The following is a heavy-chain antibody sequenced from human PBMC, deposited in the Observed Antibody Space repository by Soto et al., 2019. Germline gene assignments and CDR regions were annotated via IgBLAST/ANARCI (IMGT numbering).Heavy chain of an antibody. Sequence: QPGGSMRLSCAASGFTSSSYSMNWVRQAPGKGLEWVSYISSSSDTIYYADSVKGRFTISRDNAKNSLYLQMNSLTDEDTAVYYCARGSAYAFDIWGQGTKVTVSS. J-gene: IGHJ3*02. D-gene: IGHD3-10*01. CDR3: ARGSAYAFDI. CDR2: ISSSSDTI. V-gene: IGHV3-48*02. CDR1: GFTSSSYS.